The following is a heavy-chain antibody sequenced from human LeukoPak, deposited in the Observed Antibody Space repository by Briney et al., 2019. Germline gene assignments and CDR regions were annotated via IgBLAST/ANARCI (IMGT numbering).Heavy chain of an antibody. J-gene: IGHJ4*02. CDR1: GGSISSYY. CDR2: IYTSGST. V-gene: IGHV4-4*07. D-gene: IGHD2-2*01. Sequence: PSETLSLTCTVSGGSISSYYWSWIRQPAGKGLEWIGRIYTSGSTNYNPSLKSRVTMSVDTSKNQFSLKLSSVTAADTAVYYCAREGVVVPAATYFDYWGQGTLVTVSS. CDR3: AREGVVVPAATYFDY.